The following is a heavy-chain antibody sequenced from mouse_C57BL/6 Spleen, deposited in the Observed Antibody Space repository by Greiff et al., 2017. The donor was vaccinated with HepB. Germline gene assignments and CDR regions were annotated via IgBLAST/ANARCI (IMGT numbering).Heavy chain of an antibody. CDR3: TRGDYYGSSRGFDY. V-gene: IGHV1-5*01. Sequence: EVQLQQSGTVLARPGASVKMSCKTSGYTFTSYWMHWVKQRPGQGLEWIGAIYPGNSDTSFNQKFKGKAKLTAVTSASTAYMELSSLTNEDSAVYYCTRGDYYGSSRGFDYWGQGTTLTVSS. J-gene: IGHJ2*01. CDR2: IYPGNSDT. CDR1: GYTFTSYW. D-gene: IGHD1-1*01.